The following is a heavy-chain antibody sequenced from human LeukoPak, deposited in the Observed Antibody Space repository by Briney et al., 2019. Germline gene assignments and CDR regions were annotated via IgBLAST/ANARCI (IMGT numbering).Heavy chain of an antibody. V-gene: IGHV4-34*01. CDR3: AREGGGRWLQFPLDY. J-gene: IGHJ4*02. Sequence: SETLSLTCAVYGGSFSGYYWSWIRQPPGKGLEWIGEINHSGGTNYNPSLKSRVTISVDTSKNQFSLKLSSVTAADTAVYYCAREGGGRWLQFPLDYWGQGTLVTVSS. CDR2: INHSGGT. CDR1: GGSFSGYY. D-gene: IGHD5-24*01.